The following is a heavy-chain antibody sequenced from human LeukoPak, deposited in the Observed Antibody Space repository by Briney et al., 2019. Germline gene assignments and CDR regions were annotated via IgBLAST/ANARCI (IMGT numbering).Heavy chain of an antibody. V-gene: IGHV4-61*02. D-gene: IGHD6-19*01. CDR1: GGSINSGYS. CDR3: TRGWSSAGAFDI. CDR2: IYISGST. Sequence: PSETLSLTCTVSGGSINSGYSWTWIRQPAGKGLEWIGRIYISGSTDYNLSLKSRITISMDTSKNQFSLEMSSATAADTAVYYCTRGWSSAGAFDIWGQGTMVTVSS. J-gene: IGHJ3*02.